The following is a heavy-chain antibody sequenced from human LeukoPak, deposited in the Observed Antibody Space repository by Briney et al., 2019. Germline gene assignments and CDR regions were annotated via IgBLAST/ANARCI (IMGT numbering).Heavy chain of an antibody. CDR3: ARVSEARAWEYYFDY. Sequence: GRSLRPSCAASGFTFSSYAMHWVRQAPGKGLEWVAVISYDGSNKYYADSVKGRFTISRDNPKNTLYLQMNSLRAEDTAVYYCARVSEARAWEYYFDYWGQGTLVTVSS. CDR1: GFTFSSYA. D-gene: IGHD1-26*01. J-gene: IGHJ4*02. CDR2: ISYDGSNK. V-gene: IGHV3-30-3*01.